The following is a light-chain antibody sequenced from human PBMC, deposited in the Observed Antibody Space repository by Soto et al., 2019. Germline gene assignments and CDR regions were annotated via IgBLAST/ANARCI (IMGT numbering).Light chain of an antibody. CDR3: QQYNSYPWT. CDR2: KAS. V-gene: IGKV1-17*01. Sequence: IQMTQSPSYVSASVGDRATITGRASQGIRNDLGWYQQKPGKAPKLLIYKASTLKSGVPSRFSGSGSGTEFTLTISSLQPDDFATYYCQQYNSYPWTFGQGTKVDIK. J-gene: IGKJ1*01. CDR1: QGIRND.